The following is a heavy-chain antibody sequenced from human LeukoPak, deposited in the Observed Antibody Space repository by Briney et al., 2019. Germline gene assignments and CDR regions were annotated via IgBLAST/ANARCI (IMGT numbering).Heavy chain of an antibody. D-gene: IGHD3-22*01. J-gene: IGHJ3*02. CDR2: IKEDGSEK. CDR1: GFTFSRYW. V-gene: IGHV3-7*01. Sequence: GGSLRLSCAASGFTFSRYWMTWGRQAPGKGLEWVANIKEDGSEKYHVDSVTGRFTISRDNAKNSLYLQLNSLRVEDTAVYYCARYYYDDSGYSEDAFDIWGQGTMVTVSS. CDR3: ARYYYDDSGYSEDAFDI.